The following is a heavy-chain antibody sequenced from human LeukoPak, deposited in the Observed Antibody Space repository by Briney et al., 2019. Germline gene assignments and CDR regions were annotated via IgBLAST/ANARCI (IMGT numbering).Heavy chain of an antibody. V-gene: IGHV4-30-4*07. CDR3: ARGAGSTTSNDAFDI. CDR1: GGSISSGSYS. Sequence: SETLSLTCAVSGGSISSGSYSWSWIRQPPGKGLEWIGYFFYTGSTYYNPSLKSRVTISLDTSKNQFSLKLSSVTAADTAVYYCARGAGSTTSNDAFDIWGQGTMVTVSS. CDR2: FFYTGST. D-gene: IGHD1-1*01. J-gene: IGHJ3*02.